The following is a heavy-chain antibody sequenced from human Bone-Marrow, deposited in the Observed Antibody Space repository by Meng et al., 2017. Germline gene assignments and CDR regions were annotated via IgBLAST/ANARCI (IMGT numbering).Heavy chain of an antibody. CDR2: IIPIFGTA. J-gene: IGHJ6*02. CDR1: GGTFSSYA. CDR3: ARDTGFRSITMVRGVIVDYYYGMDV. D-gene: IGHD3-10*01. V-gene: IGHV1-69*13. Sequence: SVKVSCKASGGTFSSYAISWVRQAPGQGLEWMGGIIPIFGTANYAQKLQGRVTITADESTSTAYMELSSLRSEDTAVYYCARDTGFRSITMVRGVIVDYYYGMDVWGQGTTVTVSS.